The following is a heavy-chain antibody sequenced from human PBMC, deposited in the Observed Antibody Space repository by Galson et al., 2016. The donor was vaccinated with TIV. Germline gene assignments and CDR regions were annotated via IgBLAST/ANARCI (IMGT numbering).Heavy chain of an antibody. D-gene: IGHD3-22*01. J-gene: IGHJ4*02. CDR3: ARAPGYYGSSAYYPA. Sequence: SVKVSCKASGGTFSSYAFSWVRQAPGQGLEWMGRIIGMFGTTNYAKKFQGRVTITADESTSTAYMELSSLTSEDTAVYYCARAPGYYGSSAYYPAWGQGTLVTVSS. V-gene: IGHV1-69*13. CDR2: IIGMFGTT. CDR1: GGTFSSYA.